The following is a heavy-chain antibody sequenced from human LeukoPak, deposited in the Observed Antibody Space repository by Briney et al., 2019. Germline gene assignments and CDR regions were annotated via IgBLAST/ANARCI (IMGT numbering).Heavy chain of an antibody. CDR2: IIPILGIA. D-gene: IGHD3-3*01. CDR1: GGTFSIYA. CDR3: ARGGTIFGVVIMEKNWFDP. V-gene: IGHV1-69*04. Sequence: ASVKVSCTASGGTFSIYAISWVRQAPGPGIEWMGGIIPILGIANYAQKVQVRGPITADKTTSTAYMELSSLRSEDTAVYYCARGGTIFGVVIMEKNWFDPWGQGTLVTVSS. J-gene: IGHJ5*02.